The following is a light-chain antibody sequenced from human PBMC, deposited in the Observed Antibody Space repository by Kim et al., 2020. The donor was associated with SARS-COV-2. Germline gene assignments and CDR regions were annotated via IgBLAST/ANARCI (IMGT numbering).Light chain of an antibody. CDR3: SSYTTSSTLI. J-gene: IGLJ2*01. CDR2: GVT. Sequence: YNFVAWHQHHPGKPPKLIIYGVTQRPLGISPRFSGSKSGNTASLTISGLQAEDEAVYYCSSYTTSSTLIFGGGTKVTVL. CDR1: YNF. V-gene: IGLV2-14*03.